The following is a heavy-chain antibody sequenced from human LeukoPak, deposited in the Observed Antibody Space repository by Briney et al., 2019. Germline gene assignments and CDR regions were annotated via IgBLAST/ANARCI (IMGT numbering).Heavy chain of an antibody. CDR3: ARDRATGTRRYYYYMDV. J-gene: IGHJ6*03. CDR1: GYTFTSYD. Sequence: ASVKVSCKASGYTFTSYDINWVRQATGQGLEWMGWMNPNSGNTNYAQKLQGRVTMTTDTSTSTAYMELRSLRSDDTAVYYCARDRATGTRRYYYYMDVWGKGTTVTVSS. CDR2: MNPNSGNT. V-gene: IGHV1-18*01. D-gene: IGHD1-1*01.